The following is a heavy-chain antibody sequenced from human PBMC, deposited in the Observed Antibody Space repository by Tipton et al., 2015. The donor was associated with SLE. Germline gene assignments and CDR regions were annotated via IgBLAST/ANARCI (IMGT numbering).Heavy chain of an antibody. CDR2: ISYDGSNK. Sequence: RSLRLSCVASGFTFSRYAMHWVRQAPGKGLEWVAFISYDGSNKYYADSVKGRFTISRDNSKNTLYLQMNSLRAEDTAVYYSTSGDTDFDYWGQGTLVTVSS. V-gene: IGHV3-30*04. D-gene: IGHD5-18*01. CDR3: TSGDTDFDY. J-gene: IGHJ4*02. CDR1: GFTFSRYA.